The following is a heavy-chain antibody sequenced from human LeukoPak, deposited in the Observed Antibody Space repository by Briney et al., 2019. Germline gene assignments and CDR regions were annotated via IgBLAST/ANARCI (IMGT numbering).Heavy chain of an antibody. CDR2: IYHSGST. D-gene: IGHD2-2*02. CDR1: GGSISSGGYY. J-gene: IGHJ4*02. CDR3: ARKWGRGYCSSTSCYTRGSFDY. Sequence: PSQTLSLTCTVSGGSISSGGYYWSWIRQPPGKGLEWIGYIYHSGSTYYNPSLKSRVTISVDRSKNQFSLKLSSVTAADTAVYYCARKWGRGYCSSTSCYTRGSFDYWGQGTLVTVSS. V-gene: IGHV4-30-2*01.